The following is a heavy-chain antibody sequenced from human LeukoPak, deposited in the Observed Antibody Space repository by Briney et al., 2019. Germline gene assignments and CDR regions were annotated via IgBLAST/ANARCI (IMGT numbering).Heavy chain of an antibody. Sequence: PGGSLRLSCAASGFTFSSYGMHWVRQAPGKGLEWVAFIRYDGSNKYYADSVKGRFTISRDNSKNTLYLQMNSLRAEDTAVYYCTTDHDSSGYYYAYATWGQGTLVTVSS. J-gene: IGHJ5*02. CDR3: TTDHDSSGYYYAYAT. CDR2: IRYDGSNK. V-gene: IGHV3-30*02. CDR1: GFTFSSYG. D-gene: IGHD3-22*01.